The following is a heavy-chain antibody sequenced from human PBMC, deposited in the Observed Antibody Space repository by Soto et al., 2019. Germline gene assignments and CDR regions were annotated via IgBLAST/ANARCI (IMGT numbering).Heavy chain of an antibody. V-gene: IGHV1-69*13. CDR1: GGTFSSYA. CDR2: IIPIFGTA. D-gene: IGHD2-2*01. J-gene: IGHJ6*01. CDR3: ARGVRGPAAIPLYYYGMDV. Sequence: ASVKVSCKASGGTFSSYAISWVRQAPGQGLEWMGGIIPIFGTANYAQKFQGRVTITADESTSTAYMELSSLRSEDTAVYYCARGVRGPAAIPLYYYGMDVWGQGTTVTVSS.